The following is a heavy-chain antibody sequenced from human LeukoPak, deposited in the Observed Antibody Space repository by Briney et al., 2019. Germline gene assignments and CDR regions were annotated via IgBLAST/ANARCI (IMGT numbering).Heavy chain of an antibody. V-gene: IGHV4-39*07. CDR3: ALRARTGELQDY. CDR2: INHSGST. Sequence: SETLSLTCTVSGGSISSSSYYWGWIRQPPGKGLEWIGEINHSGSTSYNPSLKSRVTISVDTSKNQFSLKLSSVTAADTAVYYCALRARTGELQDYWGQRTLVTVSS. J-gene: IGHJ4*02. D-gene: IGHD7-27*01. CDR1: GGSISSSSYY.